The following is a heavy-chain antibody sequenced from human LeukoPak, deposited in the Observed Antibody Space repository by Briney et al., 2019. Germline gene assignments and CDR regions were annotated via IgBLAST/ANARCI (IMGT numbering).Heavy chain of an antibody. Sequence: GGSLRLSCAASGFTVSSNYMSWVRQAPGKGLEWVSSISASGSYSDYANSVTGRFTISRDNAKNSLYLQMNSLRAEDTAVYYCARDQSMDVWGQGASVTVSS. J-gene: IGHJ6*02. CDR1: GFTVSSNY. CDR3: ARDQSMDV. CDR2: ISASGSYS. V-gene: IGHV3-21*01.